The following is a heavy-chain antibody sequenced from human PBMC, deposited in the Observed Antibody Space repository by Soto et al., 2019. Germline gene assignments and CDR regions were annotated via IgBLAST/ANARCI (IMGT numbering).Heavy chain of an antibody. CDR1: GYTFTSYD. Sequence: ASVKVSCKASGYTFTSYDINWVRQATGQGFFMMGWMYPNNGNAGYAQMYQSKAIMPRITSISTAYMELSSLSSEDTDVYYCASLLRNYDFWSGYSFDIGGEGTMVTV. D-gene: IGHD3-3*01. J-gene: IGHJ3*02. CDR3: ASLLRNYDFWSGYSFDI. CDR2: MYPNNGNA. V-gene: IGHV1-8*01.